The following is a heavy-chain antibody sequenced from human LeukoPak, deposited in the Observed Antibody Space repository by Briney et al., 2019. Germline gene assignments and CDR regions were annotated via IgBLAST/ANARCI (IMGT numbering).Heavy chain of an antibody. D-gene: IGHD1-26*01. CDR2: VYYSGST. CDR3: AGGGGKTAHAGAFDI. J-gene: IGHJ3*02. CDR1: GGSISSSNYY. V-gene: IGHV4-39*07. Sequence: PSETLSLTCTVSGGSISSSNYYWGWIRQPPGRGLEWIGSVYYSGSTYSNPSLKSRVTVSVDTSKNQFSLRLYSVTAADTAVYFCAGGGGKTAHAGAFDIWSQGTMVSVSS.